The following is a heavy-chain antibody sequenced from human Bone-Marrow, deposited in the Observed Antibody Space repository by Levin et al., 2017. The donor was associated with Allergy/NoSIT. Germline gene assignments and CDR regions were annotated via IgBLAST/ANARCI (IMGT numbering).Heavy chain of an antibody. J-gene: IGHJ4*02. V-gene: IGHV3-21*01. Sequence: PGGSLRLSCAASGFTFSSYSMNWVRQAPGKGLEWVSSITSSSHTYYTDSVKGRFTISRDNAKNSLYLQMNSLRAEDTAVYYCARDYGDCYGLRYFDYWGQGTLVTVSS. CDR1: GFTFSSYS. D-gene: IGHD2-21*02. CDR3: ARDYGDCYGLRYFDY. CDR2: ITSSSHT.